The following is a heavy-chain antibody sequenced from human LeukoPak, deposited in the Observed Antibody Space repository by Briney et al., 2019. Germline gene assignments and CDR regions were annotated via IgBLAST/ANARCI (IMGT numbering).Heavy chain of an antibody. Sequence: GGSLRLSCAASGFTFSSYWMHWVRQTPGKGLMWVSRIESDGSTIYADSVKDRFTISRDNGKNTVYLQMNSLRVDDTAMYYCARSAKSLYGDYVWGQGTLVTVSS. D-gene: IGHD4-17*01. V-gene: IGHV3-74*01. CDR3: ARSAKSLYGDYV. CDR2: IESDGST. J-gene: IGHJ4*02. CDR1: GFTFSSYW.